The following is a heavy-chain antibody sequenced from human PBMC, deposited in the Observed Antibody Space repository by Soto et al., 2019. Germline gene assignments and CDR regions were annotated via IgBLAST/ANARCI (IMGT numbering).Heavy chain of an antibody. V-gene: IGHV3-30-3*01. Sequence: QVQLVESGGGVVQPGRSLRLSCAASGFTFSSYAMHWVRQAPGKGLEWVAVISYDGSNIYYADSVKGRFTISRDNSKNTLYLQMNSLRAEETAVYYCARGPARVIVLVPAAMNYYYGMDVWGQGTTVTVSS. CDR1: GFTFSSYA. CDR3: ARGPARVIVLVPAAMNYYYGMDV. D-gene: IGHD2-2*01. CDR2: ISYDGSNI. J-gene: IGHJ6*02.